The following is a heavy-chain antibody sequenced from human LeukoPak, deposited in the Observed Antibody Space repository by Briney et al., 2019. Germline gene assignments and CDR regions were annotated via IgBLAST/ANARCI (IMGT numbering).Heavy chain of an antibody. D-gene: IGHD3-22*01. J-gene: IGHJ4*02. Sequence: PRGSLRPSCAASGFTFSSYWIHWVRQAPGKGLVWVSRINSDGSSTSYADSVKGRFTIYRDNAKNTLYLQMNSLRAEDTAVYYCARVPYYFDSSGYYYWGQGGLVSVCS. V-gene: IGHV3-74*01. CDR2: INSDGSST. CDR1: GFTFSSYW. CDR3: ARVPYYFDSSGYYY.